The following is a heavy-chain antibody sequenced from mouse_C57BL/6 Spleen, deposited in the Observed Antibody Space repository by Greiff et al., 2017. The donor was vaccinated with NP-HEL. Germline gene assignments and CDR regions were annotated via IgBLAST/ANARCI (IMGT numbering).Heavy chain of an antibody. D-gene: IGHD2-4*01. V-gene: IGHV3-6*01. CDR1: GYSITSGYY. CDR3: ASGLPMFAY. Sequence: DVKLQESGPGLVKPSQSLSLTCSVTGYSITSGYYWNWIRQFPGNKLEWMGYISYDGSNNYNPSLKNRISITRDTSKNQFFLKLNSVTTEDTATYYCASGLPMFAYWGQGTLVTVSA. CDR2: ISYDGSN. J-gene: IGHJ3*01.